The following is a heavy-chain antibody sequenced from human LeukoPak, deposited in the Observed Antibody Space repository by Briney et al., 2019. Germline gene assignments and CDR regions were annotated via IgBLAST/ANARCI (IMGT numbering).Heavy chain of an antibody. Sequence: SATLSLTCAVYDGSFSDYYWTWIRQPPGKGLEWIGEINHVGSTNYNPSLKSRVTISEDTSKNQFSLKLSSVTAADTAVYYCARTSAIFLSLDPWGQGTLVTVSS. CDR3: ARTSAIFLSLDP. D-gene: IGHD3-9*01. J-gene: IGHJ5*02. V-gene: IGHV4-34*01. CDR2: INHVGST. CDR1: DGSFSDYY.